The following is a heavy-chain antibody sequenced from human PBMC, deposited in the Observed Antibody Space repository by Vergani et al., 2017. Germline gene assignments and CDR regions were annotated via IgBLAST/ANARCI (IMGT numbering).Heavy chain of an antibody. CDR3: AGLSYDTTPYLQGGYDC. D-gene: IGHD3-22*01. CDR1: GFTFSACP. V-gene: IGHV3-23*01. J-gene: IGHJ4*02. Sequence: EVQLLESGGNLIQPGGSLRLSCAASGFTFSACPMTWVRQAPGKGLEWVSAISARYPSTYYADSVKGRFTISRDNSKNMLYLQMNSLRAEDTAVYYCAGLSYDTTPYLQGGYDCWGQGTLVSVSS. CDR2: ISARYPST.